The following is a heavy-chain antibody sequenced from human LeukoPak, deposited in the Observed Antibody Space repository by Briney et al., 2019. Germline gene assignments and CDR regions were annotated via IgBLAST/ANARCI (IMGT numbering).Heavy chain of an antibody. CDR3: ARHKSEYYYDSSGYPAD. V-gene: IGHV4-38-2*01. J-gene: IGHJ4*02. CDR1: AYSISSGYY. CDR2: IYHSGST. Sequence: PSETLSLNCAVSAYSISSGYYWGWIRQPPGKGLEWIGSIYHSGSTYYNRSLKSRVTISVDTSKNQFSLKLSSVTAADTAVYYCARHKSEYYYDSSGYPADWGQGTLVTVSS. D-gene: IGHD3-22*01.